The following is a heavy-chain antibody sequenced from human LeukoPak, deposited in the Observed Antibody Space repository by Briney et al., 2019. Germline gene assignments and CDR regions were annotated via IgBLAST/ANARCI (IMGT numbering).Heavy chain of an antibody. V-gene: IGHV1-18*01. CDR3: ASNTGSDGSGYAY. CDR2: ISADSGDT. CDR1: GYTFTRYG. D-gene: IGHD3-22*01. Sequence: ASVKVSCKSFGYTFTRYGIIWVRQAPGRGLEWMGWISADSGDTNYAQQLQDRVTMTTDTSTRTAYMELRTLRSDDTGLYYCASNTGSDGSGYAYWGQGTLVTVSS. J-gene: IGHJ4*02.